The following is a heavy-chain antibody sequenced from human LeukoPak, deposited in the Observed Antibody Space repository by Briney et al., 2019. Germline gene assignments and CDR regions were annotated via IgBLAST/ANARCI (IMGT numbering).Heavy chain of an antibody. CDR1: GFTFSSYS. Sequence: PGGSLRLSCAASGFTFSSYSMNWVRQAPGKGLEWVSSISSSSSYIYYADSVKGRFTISRDNAKNSLYLQMNSLRAEDTAVYYCARGFIAAAGIDYWGQGTLVPVSS. J-gene: IGHJ4*02. V-gene: IGHV3-21*01. CDR2: ISSSSSYI. CDR3: ARGFIAAAGIDY. D-gene: IGHD6-13*01.